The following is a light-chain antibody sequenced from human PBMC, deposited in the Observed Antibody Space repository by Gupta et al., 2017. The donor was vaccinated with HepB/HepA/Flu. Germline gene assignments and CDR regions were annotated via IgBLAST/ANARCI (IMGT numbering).Light chain of an antibody. CDR1: QGTSSY. Sequence: DIQLTQSPSFLSASVGDRVTITCRASQGTSSYLAWYQQKPGKAPKLLIYAASTLQSGVPSRFSGSGSGTEFTLTISSLQPEDFATYYCQQLNSYPQTLTFGGGTKVEIK. CDR2: AAS. J-gene: IGKJ4*01. V-gene: IGKV1-9*01. CDR3: QQLNSYPQTLT.